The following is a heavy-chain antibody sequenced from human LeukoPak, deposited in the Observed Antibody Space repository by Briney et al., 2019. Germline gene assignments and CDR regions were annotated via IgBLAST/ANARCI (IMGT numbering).Heavy chain of an antibody. J-gene: IGHJ4*02. CDR3: AREGTARFLEPEYYFDY. CDR1: GFTFSSYA. Sequence: GGSLRLSCAASGFTFSSYARSWVRQAPGKGLEWVSAISGSGGSTYYADSVKGRFTISRDNAKNSLYLQMNSLRAEDTALYHCAREGTARFLEPEYYFDYWGQGTLVTVSS. V-gene: IGHV3-23*01. D-gene: IGHD3-3*01. CDR2: ISGSGGST.